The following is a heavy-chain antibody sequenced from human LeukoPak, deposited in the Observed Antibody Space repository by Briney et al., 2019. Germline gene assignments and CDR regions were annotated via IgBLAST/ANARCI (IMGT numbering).Heavy chain of an antibody. Sequence: GASVKVSCKASGYTFTSYDINWVRQATGQGLEWMGWMNPNSGNTGYAQKFQGRVTITRNTSISTAYMELSSLRSDDTAVYYCAVGLDIAMPGKVPTGWGQGTLVTVSS. D-gene: IGHD6-19*01. CDR3: AVGLDIAMPGKVPTG. CDR2: MNPNSGNT. CDR1: GYTFTSYD. V-gene: IGHV1-8*03. J-gene: IGHJ4*02.